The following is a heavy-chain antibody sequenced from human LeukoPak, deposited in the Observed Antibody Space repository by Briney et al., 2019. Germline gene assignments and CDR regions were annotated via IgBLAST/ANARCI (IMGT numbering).Heavy chain of an antibody. D-gene: IGHD3-10*01. CDR3: ATPSGYYYYMDV. J-gene: IGHJ6*03. CDR2: INPNSGGT. Sequence: ASVKVSCKASGYTFTGYYMHWVRQAPGQGLEWMGWINPNSGGTNYAQKFQGRVTMTRDTSISTAYMELSRLRSDDTAVYYCATPSGYYYYMDVWGKGTTVTVSS. CDR1: GYTFTGYY. V-gene: IGHV1-2*02.